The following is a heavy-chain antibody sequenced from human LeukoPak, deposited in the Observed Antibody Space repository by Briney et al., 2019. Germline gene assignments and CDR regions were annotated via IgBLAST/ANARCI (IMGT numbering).Heavy chain of an antibody. CDR1: GGSISSSSYY. CDR3: ARDRHYCSGGSCYGRYYYGMDV. V-gene: IGHV4-61*01. J-gene: IGHJ6*02. D-gene: IGHD2-15*01. Sequence: SETLSLTCTVSGGSISSSSYYWSWIRQPPGKGLEWIGYIYYSGSTNYNPSLKSRVTISVDTSKNQFSLKLSSVTAADTAVYYCARDRHYCSGGSCYGRYYYGMDVWGQGTTVTVSS. CDR2: IYYSGST.